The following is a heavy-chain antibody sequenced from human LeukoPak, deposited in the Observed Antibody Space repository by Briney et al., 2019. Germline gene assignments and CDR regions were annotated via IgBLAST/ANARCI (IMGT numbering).Heavy chain of an antibody. D-gene: IGHD3-22*01. CDR2: IIPILGVA. Sequence: ASVKVSCKASGYTFTSYGISWVRQAPGQGLEWMGRIIPILGVANYAQKFQGRVTITADKSTSTAYMELSSLRSEDTAVYYCARSIVVVMRSLEDAFDIWGQGTMVTVSS. CDR1: GYTFTSYG. V-gene: IGHV1-69*04. J-gene: IGHJ3*02. CDR3: ARSIVVVMRSLEDAFDI.